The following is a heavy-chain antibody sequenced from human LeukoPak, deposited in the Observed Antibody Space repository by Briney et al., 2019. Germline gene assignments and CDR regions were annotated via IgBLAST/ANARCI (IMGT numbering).Heavy chain of an antibody. CDR3: ARVRWLRNDAYFDY. CDR1: GGTFSSYA. V-gene: IGHV1-69*05. D-gene: IGHD5-24*01. Sequence: SVKVSCKASGGTFSSYAISWVRQAPGQGLEWMGGIIPIFGTANYAQKFQGRVTITTDESTSTAYMELSSLRSEDTAVYYCARVRWLRNDAYFDYWGQGTLVTVSS. J-gene: IGHJ4*02. CDR2: IIPIFGTA.